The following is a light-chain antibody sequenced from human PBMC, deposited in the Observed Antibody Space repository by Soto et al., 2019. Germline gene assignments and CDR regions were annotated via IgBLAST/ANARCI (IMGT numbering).Light chain of an antibody. V-gene: IGLV2-8*01. CDR1: SSDVGGYNY. J-gene: IGLJ1*01. Sequence: QSALTQPPSASXXPGQSVTISCTGTSSDVGGYNYVSWYQHHPGKAPKLMIYEVTKRPSGVPDRFSGSKSGDTASLTVSGLLAEDEADYYCASYAGSNKVFGTGTKLTVL. CDR3: ASYAGSNKV. CDR2: EVT.